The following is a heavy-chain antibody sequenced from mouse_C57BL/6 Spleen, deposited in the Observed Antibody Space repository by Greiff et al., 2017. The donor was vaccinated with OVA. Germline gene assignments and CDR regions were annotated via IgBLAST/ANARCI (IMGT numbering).Heavy chain of an antibody. CDR2: INPNNGGT. Sequence: EVQLVESGPELVKPGASVKIPCKASGYTFTDYNMDWVKQSHGKSLEWIGDINPNNGGTIYNQKFKGKATLTVDKSSSTAYMELRSLTSEDTAVYYCAREGYDYDVGFAYWGQGTLVTVSA. CDR1: GYTFTDYN. V-gene: IGHV1-18*01. J-gene: IGHJ3*01. D-gene: IGHD2-4*01. CDR3: AREGYDYDVGFAY.